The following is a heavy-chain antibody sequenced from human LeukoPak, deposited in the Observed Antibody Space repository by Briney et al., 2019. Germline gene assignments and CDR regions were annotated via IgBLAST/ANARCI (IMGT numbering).Heavy chain of an antibody. J-gene: IGHJ4*02. D-gene: IGHD6-13*01. CDR3: AKLKGSSWPGAFDY. V-gene: IGHV3-30*02. CDR2: IRYDGSNK. Sequence: GGSLRLSCAASGFTFSGYGMHWVRQAPGKGLEWVAFIRYDGSNKYYADSVKGRFTISRDNSKNTLYLQMNSLRAEDTAVYYCAKLKGSSWPGAFDYWGQGTLVTVSS. CDR1: GFTFSGYG.